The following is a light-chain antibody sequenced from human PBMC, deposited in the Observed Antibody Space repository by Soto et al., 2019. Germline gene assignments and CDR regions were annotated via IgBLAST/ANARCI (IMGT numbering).Light chain of an antibody. CDR1: TSKIGAGYH. CDR3: QSYDSSLSSYV. J-gene: IGLJ1*01. Sequence: QSVLTQPPSVSGAPGQRVSISCTGSTSKIGAGYHVHWYQQFPGTAPYLLMYVNTIRPSGVPDRFSGSKFGTSASLAITGLQAEDEADYYCQSYDSSLSSYVFGTGTKVTVL. V-gene: IGLV1-40*01. CDR2: VNT.